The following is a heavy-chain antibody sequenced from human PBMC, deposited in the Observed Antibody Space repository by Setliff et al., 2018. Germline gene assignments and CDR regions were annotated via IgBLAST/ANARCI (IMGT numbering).Heavy chain of an antibody. CDR1: GGSISSSSYY. V-gene: IGHV4-39*07. Sequence: PSETLSLTCTVSGGSISSSSYYWGWIRQPPGQGLEWIGSIYYSGSTYYNPTLKSRVTISVDTSKNQFSLKLSSVTAADTAVYYCARRATYYNFWSGYYDYWGQGTLVTVSS. CDR2: IYYSGST. D-gene: IGHD3-3*01. CDR3: ARRATYYNFWSGYYDY. J-gene: IGHJ4*02.